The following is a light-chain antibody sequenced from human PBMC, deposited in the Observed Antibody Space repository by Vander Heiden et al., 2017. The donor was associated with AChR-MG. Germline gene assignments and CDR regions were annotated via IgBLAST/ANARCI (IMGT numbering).Light chain of an antibody. Sequence: QSVLTQPPSVSGAPGQSVTLSCTDVGPLFDVHWYRQFPVTAPTLLIYGDTKRPSGVPDRFSGSKSGTSASLAITGLQAEDEAEYYCQTYDSGLSAWVFGGGTRLTVL. CDR1: VGPLFD. CDR2: GDT. J-gene: IGLJ3*02. CDR3: QTYDSGLSAWV. V-gene: IGLV1-40*01.